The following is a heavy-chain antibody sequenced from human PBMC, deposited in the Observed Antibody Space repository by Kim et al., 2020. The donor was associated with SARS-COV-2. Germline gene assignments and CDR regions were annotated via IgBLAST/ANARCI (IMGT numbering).Heavy chain of an antibody. CDR2: ISTYDGDT. CDR3: ARDRGSRPDTFDI. J-gene: IGHJ3*02. V-gene: IGHV1-18*01. D-gene: IGHD3-10*01. CDR1: GYSFTTYG. Sequence: ASVKVSCKASGYSFTTYGISWVRQAPGQGLEWIGWISTYDGDTNYAQDVQGRVAMTRDTFTSTAYMELRSLRSDDTAVYYCARDRGSRPDTFDIWGQG.